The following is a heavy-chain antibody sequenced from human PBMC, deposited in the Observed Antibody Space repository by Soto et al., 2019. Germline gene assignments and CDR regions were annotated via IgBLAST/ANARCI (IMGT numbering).Heavy chain of an antibody. Sequence: QVQLVESGGGVVQPGRSLRLSCAASGFTFSRYGFHWVRQAPGKGLEWVAVIWHDGSKKYYEDSVKGRFTVSRDDSQNTLFLQTNTLRAEDSAMYYCTRDDYSGGSCYLSDDWGQGTLVIVST. J-gene: IGHJ4*02. CDR1: GFTFSRYG. V-gene: IGHV3-33*01. CDR2: IWHDGSKK. D-gene: IGHD2-15*01. CDR3: TRDDYSGGSCYLSDD.